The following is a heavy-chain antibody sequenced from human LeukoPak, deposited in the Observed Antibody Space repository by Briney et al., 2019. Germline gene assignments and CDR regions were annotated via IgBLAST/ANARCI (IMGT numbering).Heavy chain of an antibody. CDR1: GFTFSSYW. V-gene: IGHV3-74*01. Sequence: GGSLRLSCAASGFTFSSYWMHWVRQAPGKGLVWVSRINSDGSSTSYADSVKGRFTISRDNAKNSLYLQMNSLRAEDTAVYYCARDPYSSGWYDYWGQGTLVTVSS. J-gene: IGHJ4*02. CDR2: INSDGSST. D-gene: IGHD6-19*01. CDR3: ARDPYSSGWYDY.